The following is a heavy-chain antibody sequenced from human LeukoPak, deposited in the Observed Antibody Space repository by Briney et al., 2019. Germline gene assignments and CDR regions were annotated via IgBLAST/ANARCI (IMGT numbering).Heavy chain of an antibody. Sequence: GGSLRLSCAASGFTFDDYAMHWVRQAPGKGLEWVSTISGSGGDTYYADSVKGRFTVSRDNSKDTLHLQMNGLRAEDTALYYCAKELGILHTYYFDYWGQGTLVTVSS. V-gene: IGHV3-23*01. D-gene: IGHD7-27*01. J-gene: IGHJ4*02. CDR2: ISGSGGDT. CDR3: AKELGILHTYYFDY. CDR1: GFTFDDYA.